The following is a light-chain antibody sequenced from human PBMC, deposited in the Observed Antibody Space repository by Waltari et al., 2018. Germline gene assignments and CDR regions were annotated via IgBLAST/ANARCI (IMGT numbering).Light chain of an antibody. CDR2: KAS. CDR3: QHYKSYPYT. CDR1: QSISIW. J-gene: IGKJ2*01. V-gene: IGKV1-5*03. Sequence: DIQMTQSPSTLSASVGDRVTITCRASQSISIWLAWYQQKPGKAPKVLIYKASSLESGVPSRFSGSGSGTEFTLTTSSLQPDDFATYYCQHYKSYPYTFGQGTKLEIK.